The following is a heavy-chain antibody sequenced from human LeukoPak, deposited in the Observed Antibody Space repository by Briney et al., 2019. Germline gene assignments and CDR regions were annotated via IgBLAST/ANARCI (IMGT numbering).Heavy chain of an antibody. V-gene: IGHV4-34*01. Sequence: TSETLSLTCAVHGGSFSGYYWSWIRQPPGKGLEWIGEINHSGSTNYNPSLKSRVTISVDTSKNQFSLKLSSVTAADTAVYYYASGSANWFDPWGQGTLVTVSS. CDR3: ASGSANWFDP. J-gene: IGHJ5*02. CDR1: GGSFSGYY. CDR2: INHSGST.